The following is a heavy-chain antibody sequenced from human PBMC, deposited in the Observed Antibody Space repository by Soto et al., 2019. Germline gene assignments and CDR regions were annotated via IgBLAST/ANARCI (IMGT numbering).Heavy chain of an antibody. CDR3: ARIDGSGSYYPYYYYYGMDV. J-gene: IGHJ6*02. CDR1: GGSISSYY. CDR2: IYYSGST. D-gene: IGHD3-10*01. Sequence: TLSLTCTVSGGSISSYYWSWIRQPPGKGLEWIGYIYYSGSTYYNPSLKSRVTISVDTSKNQFSLKLSSVTAADTAVYYCARIDGSGSYYPYYYYYGMDVWGQGTTVTVSS. V-gene: IGHV4-59*06.